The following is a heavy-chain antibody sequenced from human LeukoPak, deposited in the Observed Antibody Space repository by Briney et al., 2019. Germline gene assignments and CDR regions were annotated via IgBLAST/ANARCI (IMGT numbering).Heavy chain of an antibody. CDR3: ARSPPRVFVTSGFYYNY. J-gene: IGHJ4*02. D-gene: IGHD3-22*01. V-gene: IGHV4-34*01. CDR1: GGSFSDYY. CDR2: INHSGST. Sequence: SETLSLTCAIYGGSFSDYYWSWMRQPPGRGLEWIGDINHSGSTNYSPSLTSRVTMSVDTSKNQFSLKLSSVTAADTAVYYCARSPPRVFVTSGFYYNYWGQGTRVTVSS.